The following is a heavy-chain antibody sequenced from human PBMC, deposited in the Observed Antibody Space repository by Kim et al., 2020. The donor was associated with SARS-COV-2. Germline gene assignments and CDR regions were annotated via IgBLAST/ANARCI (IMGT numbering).Heavy chain of an antibody. V-gene: IGHV1-3*01. Sequence: ASVKVSCKASGYTFSRYAILWLRQDPGQRLEWMGWIDAGGGNTKYSQRFQGSVTITRATSASTVYMELSSLTSDDTAIYYCARGWSATYIDPWGQGTLVTVSS. J-gene: IGHJ5*02. CDR1: GYTFSRYA. CDR3: ARGWSATYIDP. D-gene: IGHD2-15*01. CDR2: IDAGGGNT.